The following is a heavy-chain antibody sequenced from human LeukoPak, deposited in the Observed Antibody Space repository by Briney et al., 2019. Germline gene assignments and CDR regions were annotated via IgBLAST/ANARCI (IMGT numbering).Heavy chain of an antibody. CDR3: AKRTHVDTAMVFEYYFDY. CDR2: ISSSGSTI. CDR1: GFTFSSYE. V-gene: IGHV3-48*03. D-gene: IGHD5-18*01. J-gene: IGHJ4*02. Sequence: GGSLRLSCAASGFTFSSYEMNWVRQAPGKGLEWVAYISSSGSTIYYADSVKGRFTISRDNAKNSLYLQMNSLRAEDTAVYYCAKRTHVDTAMVFEYYFDYWGQGTLVTVSS.